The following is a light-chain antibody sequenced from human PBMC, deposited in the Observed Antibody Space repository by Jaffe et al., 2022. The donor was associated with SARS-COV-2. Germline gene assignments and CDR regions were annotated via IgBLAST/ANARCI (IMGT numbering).Light chain of an antibody. Sequence: QSALTQPASVSGSPGQSITISCTGTSSDVGAYNYVSWYQQHPDKAPKLMIHDVSNRPSGVSDRFSGSKSGNTASLTISGLQAEDEADYYCSSYTTISTYVFGTGTKVTVL. CDR3: SSYTTISTYV. J-gene: IGLJ1*01. CDR2: DVS. CDR1: SSDVGAYNY. V-gene: IGLV2-14*01.